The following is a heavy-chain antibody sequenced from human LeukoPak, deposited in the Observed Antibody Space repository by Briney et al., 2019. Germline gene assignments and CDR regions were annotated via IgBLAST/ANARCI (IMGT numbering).Heavy chain of an antibody. CDR3: ARDRDDSSGYDMFFDY. CDR2: INPNSGGT. J-gene: IGHJ4*02. CDR1: GYTFTGYY. D-gene: IGHD3-22*01. Sequence: ASVKVSCKASGYTFTGYYMHWVRQAPGQGLEWMGWINPNSGGTNYAQKFQGRVTMTRDTSISTAYMELSSLRSEDTAVYYCARDRDDSSGYDMFFDYWGQGTLVTVSS. V-gene: IGHV1-2*02.